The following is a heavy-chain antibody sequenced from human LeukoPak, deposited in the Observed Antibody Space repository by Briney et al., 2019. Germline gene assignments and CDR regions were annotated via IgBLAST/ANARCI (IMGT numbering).Heavy chain of an antibody. V-gene: IGHV1-69*06. CDR3: ARGQQLVLGGNDWFDP. Sequence: SVKVSCKASGYTFTGYYMHWVRQAPGQGLDWMGGIIPIFGTANYAQKFQGRVTITADKSTSTAYMELSSLRSEDTAVYYCARGQQLVLGGNDWFDPWGQGTLVTVSS. D-gene: IGHD6-6*01. J-gene: IGHJ5*02. CDR1: GYTFTGYY. CDR2: IIPIFGTA.